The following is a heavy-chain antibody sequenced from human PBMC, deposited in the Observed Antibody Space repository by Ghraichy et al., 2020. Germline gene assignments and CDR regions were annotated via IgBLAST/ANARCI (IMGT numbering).Heavy chain of an antibody. CDR1: GASLHSRSFY. V-gene: IGHV4-39*02. CDR2: IYYSGHS. Sequence: SQTLSLTCAVSGASLHSRSFYWGWLRQPPGNGLEWITRIYYSGHSYDNPSLKIRLPFSLDTSKNHFSLQLHSVTAADTAVYFCASARIVEVFGARNHNWFDPWGQGTLVSVSS. J-gene: IGHJ5*02. D-gene: IGHD2-15*01. CDR3: ASARIVEVFGARNHNWFDP.